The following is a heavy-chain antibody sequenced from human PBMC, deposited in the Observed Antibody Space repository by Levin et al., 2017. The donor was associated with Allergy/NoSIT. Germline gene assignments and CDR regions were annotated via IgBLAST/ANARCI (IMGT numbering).Heavy chain of an antibody. D-gene: IGHD3/OR15-3a*01. V-gene: IGHV4-59*08. CDR3: ARGTWHFDY. Sequence: PSETLSLTCTVSGGSMSRYYWSWIRQPPGKGLEWIGYIYYSGSTTYNPSFRSRLTISVDMSKNQFSLKLISVTAADTAVYYCARGTWHFDYWGQGTLVTVSS. J-gene: IGHJ4*02. CDR2: IYYSGST. CDR1: GGSMSRYY.